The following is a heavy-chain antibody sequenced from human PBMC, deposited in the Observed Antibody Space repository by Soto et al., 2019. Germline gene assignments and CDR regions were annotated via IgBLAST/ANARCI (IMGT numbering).Heavy chain of an antibody. V-gene: IGHV4-39*01. CDR2: VYYRGRS. D-gene: IGHD4-17*01. Sequence: SETLSLTCTVSGGSVTNSSYYWGWIRQSPGKGLEWIGSVYYRGRSYSKSSVKSQVTISVDTSKNRFSLSLNSVTASDTAVYFCVSQRTTVPTQAYFDYWGPGALVTVSS. CDR3: VSQRTTVPTQAYFDY. J-gene: IGHJ4*02. CDR1: GGSVTNSSYY.